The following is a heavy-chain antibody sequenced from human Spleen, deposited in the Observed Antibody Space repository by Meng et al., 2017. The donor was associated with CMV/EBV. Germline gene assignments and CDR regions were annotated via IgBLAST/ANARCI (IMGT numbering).Heavy chain of an antibody. J-gene: IGHJ4*02. D-gene: IGHD3-22*01. CDR3: SSCYVDY. CDR1: GYTFGGHF. Sequence: SVRVSCKAAGYTFGGHFMHWVRQAPGQGLEWMGWIHPSTGATNHAQSFQGRLTMTTVTFTTIVYMELRGLRSDDTAVQGSSSCYVDYWGQGTLVTVSS. V-gene: IGHV1-2*02. CDR2: IHPSTGAT.